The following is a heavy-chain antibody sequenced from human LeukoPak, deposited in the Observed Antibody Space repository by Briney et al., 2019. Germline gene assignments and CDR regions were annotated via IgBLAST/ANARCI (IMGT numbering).Heavy chain of an antibody. Sequence: GGSLRLSCAASGFSFSSYSMNWVRQAPGKGLEWVSSISSSSSYIYYADSVKGRFTISRDNAKNSLYLQMNSLRAEDTAVYYCARATVGATSAFDYWGQGTLVTVSS. CDR2: ISSSSSYI. J-gene: IGHJ4*02. D-gene: IGHD1-26*01. CDR3: ARATVGATSAFDY. V-gene: IGHV3-21*01. CDR1: GFSFSSYS.